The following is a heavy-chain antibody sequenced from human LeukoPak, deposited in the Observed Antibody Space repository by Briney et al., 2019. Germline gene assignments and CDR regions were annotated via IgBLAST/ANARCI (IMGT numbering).Heavy chain of an antibody. CDR3: ASPVGATTVRAFDI. D-gene: IGHD1-26*01. V-gene: IGHV3-72*01. CDR2: TRNEANIYTT. Sequence: TGGSLRLSCAASGFIFSDHYMDWVRQAPGKGLEWVGRTRNEANIYTTKYAASVKGRFTISRDDSKNSLYLQMNSLQTEDTAVYYCASPVGATTVRAFDIWGQGTMVTVSS. J-gene: IGHJ3*02. CDR1: GFIFSDHY.